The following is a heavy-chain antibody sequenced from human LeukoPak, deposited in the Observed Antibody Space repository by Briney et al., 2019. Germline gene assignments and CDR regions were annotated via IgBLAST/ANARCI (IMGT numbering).Heavy chain of an antibody. CDR3: AKDHGGTPDY. D-gene: IGHD2-15*01. J-gene: IGHJ4*02. V-gene: IGHV3-30*18. CDR2: ISYDGSNK. Sequence: PGGSLRLSCAASGFTVSSNYMSWVRQAPGKGLEWVAVISYDGSNKYYADSVKGRFTISRDNSKNTLYLQMNSLRAEDTAVYYCAKDHGGTPDYWGQGTLVTVSS. CDR1: GFTVSSNY.